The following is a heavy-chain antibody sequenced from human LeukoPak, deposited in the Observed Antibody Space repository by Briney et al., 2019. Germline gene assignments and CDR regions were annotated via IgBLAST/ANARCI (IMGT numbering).Heavy chain of an antibody. Sequence: GGSLRLSCAASGFTFDDYAMYWVRQAPGKGLEWVSGISWNSGSIGYADSVKGRFTISRDNAKNSLYLQMNSLRAEDTALYYCAKDIRALYYGSGIAFDIWGQGTMVTVSS. CDR1: GFTFDDYA. J-gene: IGHJ3*02. V-gene: IGHV3-9*01. D-gene: IGHD3-10*01. CDR2: ISWNSGSI. CDR3: AKDIRALYYGSGIAFDI.